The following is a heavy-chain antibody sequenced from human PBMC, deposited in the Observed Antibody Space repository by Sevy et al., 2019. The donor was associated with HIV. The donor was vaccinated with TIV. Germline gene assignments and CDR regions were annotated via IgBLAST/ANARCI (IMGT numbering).Heavy chain of an antibody. Sequence: ASVKVSCKASGYTFTDYSMHWVRQAPGQGLDWMGRINPNSGGTDYPQKFQGRVTMTRDTSISTVYMELSRLTSDDSAVYYCVRGVFMPAQGHLEXWGQGTLVTVSS. V-gene: IGHV1-2*06. CDR2: INPNSGGT. CDR1: GYTFTDYS. D-gene: IGHD2-8*01. J-gene: IGHJ4*02. CDR3: VRGVFMPAQGHLEX.